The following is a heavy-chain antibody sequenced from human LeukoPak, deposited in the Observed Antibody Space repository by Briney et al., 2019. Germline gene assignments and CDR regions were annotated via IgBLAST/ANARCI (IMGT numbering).Heavy chain of an antibody. CDR2: IYSGGST. CDR1: GFTVSSNY. J-gene: IGHJ3*02. V-gene: IGHV3-53*01. CDR3: ARGGSYLSAFDI. Sequence: GGSLRLSCAASGFTVSSNYMSWVRQAPGKGLEWVSIIYSGGSTFYADSVKGRFTISRDNSKNTLYLQINSLRAEDTAVYYCARGGSYLSAFDIWGQGTMVTVSS. D-gene: IGHD1-26*01.